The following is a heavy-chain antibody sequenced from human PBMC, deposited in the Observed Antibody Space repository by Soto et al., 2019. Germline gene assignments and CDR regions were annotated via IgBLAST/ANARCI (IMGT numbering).Heavy chain of an antibody. CDR1: GYTFTSYG. D-gene: IGHD2-2*01. Sequence: QVQLVQSGAAVKKPGASVKVSCKASGYTFTSYGISWVRQAPGQGLEWMGWIRAYNGNTNYPQKLRGRVTMTTDTYPSTVYLELRSLRSDDTAVYYCAREGPPSLNWCQGTLVTVSS. CDR3: AREGPPSLN. V-gene: IGHV1-18*01. J-gene: IGHJ4*02. CDR2: IRAYNGNT.